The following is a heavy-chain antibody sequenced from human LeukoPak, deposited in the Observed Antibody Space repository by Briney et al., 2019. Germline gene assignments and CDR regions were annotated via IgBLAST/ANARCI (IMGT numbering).Heavy chain of an antibody. CDR2: ISAYNGNT. V-gene: IGHV1-18*01. D-gene: IGHD3-22*01. J-gene: IGHJ3*02. CDR1: GYTFTSYG. CDR3: ARVGLADYYDSQAFDI. Sequence: ASVKVSCKASGYTFTSYGISWVRQAPGQGLEWMGWISAYNGNTNYAQKLQGRVTMTTDTSTSTAYMELRSLRSDDTAVYYCARVGLADYYDSQAFDIWGQGTMVTVSS.